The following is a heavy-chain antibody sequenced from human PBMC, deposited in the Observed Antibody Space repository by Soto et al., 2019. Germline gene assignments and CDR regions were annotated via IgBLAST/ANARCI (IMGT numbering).Heavy chain of an antibody. Sequence: SVKVSCKASGGTFSSYAISWVRQAPGQGLEWMGGIIPIFGTANYAQKFQGRVTITADESTSTAYMELSSLRSEDTAVYYCARAGIAAAGIYYYYYGMDVWGQGTTVTV. D-gene: IGHD6-13*01. CDR1: GGTFSSYA. J-gene: IGHJ6*02. CDR2: IIPIFGTA. V-gene: IGHV1-69*13. CDR3: ARAGIAAAGIYYYYYGMDV.